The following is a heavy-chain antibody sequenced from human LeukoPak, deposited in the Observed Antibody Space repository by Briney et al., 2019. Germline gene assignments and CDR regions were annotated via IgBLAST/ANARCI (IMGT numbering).Heavy chain of an antibody. CDR2: ISGSGGST. J-gene: IGHJ4*02. CDR3: AKNYYGSGRYGDYFDY. Sequence: PGGSLRLSCAASVFTFSIYAMSWVREAPGKGLEWVSAISGSGGSTYYADSVKGRFTISRDNSKNTLYLQMNSLRAEDTAVYYCAKNYYGSGRYGDYFDYWGQGTLVTVSS. D-gene: IGHD3-10*01. CDR1: VFTFSIYA. V-gene: IGHV3-23*01.